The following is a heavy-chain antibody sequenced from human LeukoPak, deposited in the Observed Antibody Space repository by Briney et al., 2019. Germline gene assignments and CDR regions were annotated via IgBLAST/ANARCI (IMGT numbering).Heavy chain of an antibody. CDR2: ISPNSVFI. V-gene: IGHV3-21*01. CDR3: ARAEIDQNKKYNWFDP. CDR1: GFIFSSYN. Sequence: GGSLRLSCAASGFIFSSYNMTWVRQTPGKGLEWVSSISPNSVFIYYADSVKGRFTISRDNAKNSLYLQMNSLSAEDTALYYCARAEIDQNKKYNWFDPWGQGTLVTVSS. J-gene: IGHJ5*02.